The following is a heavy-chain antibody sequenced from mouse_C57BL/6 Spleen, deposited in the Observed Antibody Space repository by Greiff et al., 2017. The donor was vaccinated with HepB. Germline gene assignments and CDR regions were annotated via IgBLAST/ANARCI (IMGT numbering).Heavy chain of an antibody. CDR2: INPSSGYT. CDR3: ARFWDGRDY. Sequence: QVQLKESGAELARPGASVKMSCKASGYTFTSYTMHWVKQRPGQGLEWIGYINPSSGYTKYNQKFKDKATLTADKSSSTAYMQLSSLTSEDSAVYYCARFWDGRDYWGQGTTLTVSS. V-gene: IGHV1-4*01. J-gene: IGHJ2*01. D-gene: IGHD4-1*01. CDR1: GYTFTSYT.